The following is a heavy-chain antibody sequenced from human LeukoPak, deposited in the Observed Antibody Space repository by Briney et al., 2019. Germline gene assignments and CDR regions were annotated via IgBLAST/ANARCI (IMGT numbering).Heavy chain of an antibody. CDR3: ARGWQQLVIFDI. J-gene: IGHJ3*02. CDR1: VYTFTSYG. Sequence: ASVKVSCKASVYTFTSYGISWVRQAPGHGREGMGWISAYNGNTNYAQKLQGRVTMTTDTSTSTAYMELRSLRSDDTAVYYCARGWQQLVIFDIWGQGTMVTVSS. CDR2: ISAYNGNT. V-gene: IGHV1-18*01. D-gene: IGHD6-13*01.